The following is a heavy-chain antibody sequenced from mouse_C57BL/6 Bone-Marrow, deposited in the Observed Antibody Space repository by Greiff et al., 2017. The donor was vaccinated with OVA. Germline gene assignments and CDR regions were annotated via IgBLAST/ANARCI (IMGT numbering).Heavy chain of an antibody. J-gene: IGHJ1*03. CDR2: IYPRSSNT. D-gene: IGHD4-1*01. CDR3: ARKGNWDGWYFDV. Sequence: QVQLQQSGAELARPGASVKLSCKASGYTFTSYGVSWVKQRTGQGLEWIGEIYPRSSNTYYNEKFKGKATLTTDKSSSTAYLELRSLTSADSAFYFCARKGNWDGWYFDVWGTGTTVTVAS. CDR1: GYTFTSYG. V-gene: IGHV1-81*01.